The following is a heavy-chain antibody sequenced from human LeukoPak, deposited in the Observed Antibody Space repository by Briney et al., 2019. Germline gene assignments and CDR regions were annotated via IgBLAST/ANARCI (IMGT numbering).Heavy chain of an antibody. J-gene: IGHJ4*02. CDR2: IGGRGGVT. CDR3: AKRGVVIRVILVGFHKEAYYFDS. Sequence: GGSLRLSCEASGFTFSSYAMSWVRQAPGKGLEWVAGIGGRGGVTNYADSVKGRFTISRDSAKNTLYLQMNSLRAGDTAVYFCAKRGVVIRVILVGFHKEAYYFDSWGQGALVTVSS. D-gene: IGHD3-10*01. V-gene: IGHV3-23*01. CDR1: GFTFSSYA.